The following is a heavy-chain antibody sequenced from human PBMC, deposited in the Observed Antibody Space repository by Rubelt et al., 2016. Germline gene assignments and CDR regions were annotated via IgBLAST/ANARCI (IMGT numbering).Heavy chain of an antibody. D-gene: IGHD2-15*01. CDR3: ARDFGGIDY. J-gene: IGHJ4*02. CDR1: GFTFSSYS. CDR2: ISSSSSTI. Sequence: GGGLVQPGGSLRLSCAASGFTFSSYSMNWVRQAPGKGLEWVSYISSSSSTIYYADSVKGRFTISRDNAKNSLYLQMNSLRAEDTAVYYCARDFGGIDYWGQGTLVTVSS. V-gene: IGHV3-48*01.